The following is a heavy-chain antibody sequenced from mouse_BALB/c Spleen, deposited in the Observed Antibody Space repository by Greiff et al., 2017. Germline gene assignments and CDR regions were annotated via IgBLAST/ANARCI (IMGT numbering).Heavy chain of an antibody. Sequence: LVKTGASVKISCKASGYSFTGYYMHWVKQSHGKSLEWIGYISCYNGATSYNQKFKGKATFTVDTSSSTAYMQFNSLTSEDSAVYYCARGEDYYGSSPLGYFDVWGAGTTVTVSS. CDR2: ISCYNGAT. D-gene: IGHD1-1*01. J-gene: IGHJ1*01. CDR1: GYSFTGYY. V-gene: IGHV1S34*01. CDR3: ARGEDYYGSSPLGYFDV.